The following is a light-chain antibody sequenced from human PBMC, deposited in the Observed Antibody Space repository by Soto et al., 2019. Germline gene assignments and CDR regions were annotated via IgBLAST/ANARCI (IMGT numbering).Light chain of an antibody. V-gene: IGKV3-20*01. CDR3: QDYGSSPQT. CDR1: QRISSNY. J-gene: IGKJ1*01. CDR2: AAS. Sequence: DIVLTQSPGTLSLSPGERATLSCRASQRISSNYLGWYQQKPGQAPRLLIYAASSRATGIPDRFSGSGSGTDFTLNISRLEPEDFAVYYCQDYGSSPQTFGQGTKVEI.